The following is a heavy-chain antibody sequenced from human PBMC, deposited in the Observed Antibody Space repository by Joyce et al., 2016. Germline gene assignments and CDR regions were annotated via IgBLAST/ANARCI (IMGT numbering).Heavy chain of an antibody. CDR3: ARRSMNCNRDFCPLNR. Sequence: QVQLQQWGGGLLKPSGTLSLPCGFSAGSPGGFYWGWVRHFPGKGLEWIAARNHGGIMKYNPSLESRLAASRDTSKNHFSLTLTSVTAADTAIYYCARRSMNCNRDFCPLNRWGPGTLVTVSS. CDR1: AGSPGGFY. V-gene: IGHV4-34*01. CDR2: RNHGGIM. D-gene: IGHD2/OR15-2a*01. J-gene: IGHJ5*02.